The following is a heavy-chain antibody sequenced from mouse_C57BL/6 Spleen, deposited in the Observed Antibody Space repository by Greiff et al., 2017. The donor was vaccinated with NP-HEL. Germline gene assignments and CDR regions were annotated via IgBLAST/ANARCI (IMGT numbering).Heavy chain of an antibody. CDR1: GYSFTDYN. D-gene: IGHD1-1*01. CDR3: ARGRYYYGSSYGYFDV. Sequence: EVQLVESGPELVKPGASVKISCKASGYSFTDYNMNWVKQSNGKSLEWIGVINPNYGTTSYNQKFKGKATLTVDQSSSTAYMQLNSLTSEDSAVYYCARGRYYYGSSYGYFDVWGTGTPVTVSS. J-gene: IGHJ1*03. CDR2: INPNYGTT. V-gene: IGHV1-39*01.